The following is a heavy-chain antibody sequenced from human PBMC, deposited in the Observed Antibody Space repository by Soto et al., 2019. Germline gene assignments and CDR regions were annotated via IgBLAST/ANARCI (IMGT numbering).Heavy chain of an antibody. CDR3: ALRSMAVVPEY. J-gene: IGHJ4*02. CDR1: GDSISSYY. Sequence: QVQLQESGPGLVKPSETLSLTCAVSGDSISSYYCMWIRQPPGKGLESIGYLYYGRSANYNPSLKSRVTFQVDTSTNQCSRTLNSMTAADTAVYYCALRSMAVVPEYWGQGTLVTVSS. CDR2: LYYGRSA. V-gene: IGHV4-59*01. D-gene: IGHD3-22*01.